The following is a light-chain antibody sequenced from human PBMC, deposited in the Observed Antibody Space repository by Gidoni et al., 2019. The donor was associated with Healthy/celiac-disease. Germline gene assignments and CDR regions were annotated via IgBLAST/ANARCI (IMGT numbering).Light chain of an antibody. CDR3: QHYNSYSWT. CDR2: QAS. J-gene: IGKJ1*01. V-gene: IGKV1-5*03. CDR1: QSLSSV. Sequence: DIQMTQSPSTLSASVGDSVSITCRASQSLSSVLALYQQKPGKAPKLLISQASSLESGVPSSCSGSGSGTEFTLTISSLPPDDFATYYCQHYNSYSWTFGQGTNVEI.